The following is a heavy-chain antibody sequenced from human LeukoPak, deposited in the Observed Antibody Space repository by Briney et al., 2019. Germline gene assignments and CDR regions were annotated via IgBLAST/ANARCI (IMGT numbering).Heavy chain of an antibody. CDR1: GGSFSGYY. CDR2: INHSGST. CDR3: ARVRRLAVAVTLLRPHFDY. Sequence: PSETLSLTCAVYGGSFSGYYWSWIRQPPGKGLEWIGEINHSGSTNYNPSLKSRVTISVDTSKNQFSLKLSSVTAADTAVYYCARVRRLAVAVTLLRPHFDYWGQGTLVTVSS. J-gene: IGHJ4*02. D-gene: IGHD6-19*01. V-gene: IGHV4-34*01.